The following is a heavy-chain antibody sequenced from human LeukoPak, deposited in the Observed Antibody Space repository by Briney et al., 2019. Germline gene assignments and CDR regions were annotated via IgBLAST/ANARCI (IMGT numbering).Heavy chain of an antibody. CDR2: ISSSSSTI. V-gene: IGHV3-48*01. CDR1: GFTFSSYS. J-gene: IGHJ4*02. CDR3: ACYFDY. Sequence: GGSLRLSCAASGFTFSSYSMNWVRQAPGKGLEWVSYISSSSSTIYYADSVKGRFTISRDNAKNSLYLQMNSLRAEDTAEYYCACYFDYWGQGTLVTVSS.